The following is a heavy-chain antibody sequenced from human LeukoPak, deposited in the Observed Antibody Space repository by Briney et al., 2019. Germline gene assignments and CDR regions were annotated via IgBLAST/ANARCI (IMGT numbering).Heavy chain of an antibody. V-gene: IGHV3-15*01. Sequence: GGSLRLSCAASGFTFSNAWMSWVRQAPGKGLEWVGRIKSKTDGGTTDYAAPVKDRFTISRDDPGNTLYLQMNSLKSEDTGVYYCATDGGLGWDALDIWGQGTLVTVSS. J-gene: IGHJ3*02. D-gene: IGHD3-16*01. CDR3: ATDGGLGWDALDI. CDR1: GFTFSNAW. CDR2: IKSKTDGGTT.